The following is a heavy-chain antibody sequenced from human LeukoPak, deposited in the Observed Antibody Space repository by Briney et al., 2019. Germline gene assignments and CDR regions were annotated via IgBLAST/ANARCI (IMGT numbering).Heavy chain of an antibody. CDR3: ARGGRTVPAARGDY. J-gene: IGHJ4*02. D-gene: IGHD2-2*01. Sequence: GGSLRLSCAASGFTFSSYSMNWVRQAPGKGLEWVSSISSSSSYIYYADSVKGRFTISRDNAKNSLYLQMNSLRAEDTAVSYCARGGRTVPAARGDYWGQGTLVTVSS. CDR2: ISSSSSYI. CDR1: GFTFSSYS. V-gene: IGHV3-21*01.